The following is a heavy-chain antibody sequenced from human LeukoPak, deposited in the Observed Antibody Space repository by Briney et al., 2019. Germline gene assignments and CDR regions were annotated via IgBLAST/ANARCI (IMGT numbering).Heavy chain of an antibody. CDR1: GYTFTGYY. Sequence: ASVKVSCKASGYTFTGYYMHWVRQAPGQGLEWMGWINPNSGGTNYAQKLQGRVTMTTDTSTSTAYMELRSLRSDDTAVYYCARVAWGNYYDSSGYYGYFDYWGQGTLVTVSS. CDR3: ARVAWGNYYDSSGYYGYFDY. J-gene: IGHJ4*02. CDR2: INPNSGGT. D-gene: IGHD3-22*01. V-gene: IGHV1-2*02.